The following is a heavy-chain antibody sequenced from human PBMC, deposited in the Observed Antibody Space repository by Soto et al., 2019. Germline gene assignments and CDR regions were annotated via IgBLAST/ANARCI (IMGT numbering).Heavy chain of an antibody. CDR3: ARGRWSITMVRGVQNWFDP. Sequence: GSLRLSCTASGFTFSSYSMNWVRQAPGKGLEWVSYIISSSSTIYYADSLKGRFTISRDNAKNSFYLQMNSLRAEDTAVYYCARGRWSITMVRGVQNWFDPWGQGTLVTVS. D-gene: IGHD3-10*01. CDR1: GFTFSSYS. CDR2: IISSSSTI. J-gene: IGHJ5*02. V-gene: IGHV3-48*01.